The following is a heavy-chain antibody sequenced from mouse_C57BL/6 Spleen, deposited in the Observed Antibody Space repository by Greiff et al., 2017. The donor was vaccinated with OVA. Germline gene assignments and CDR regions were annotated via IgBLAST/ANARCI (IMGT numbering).Heavy chain of an antibody. CDR2: ISSGSSTI. V-gene: IGHV5-17*01. CDR3: ARRGYGNYGDAMDY. Sequence: EAKVVESGGGLVKPGGSLKLSCAASGFTFSDYGMHWVRQAPEKGLEWVAYISSGSSTIYYADTVKGRFTISRDNAKNTLFLQMTSLRSEDTARYYCARRGYGNYGDAMDYWGQGTSVTVSS. CDR1: GFTFSDYG. J-gene: IGHJ4*01. D-gene: IGHD2-1*01.